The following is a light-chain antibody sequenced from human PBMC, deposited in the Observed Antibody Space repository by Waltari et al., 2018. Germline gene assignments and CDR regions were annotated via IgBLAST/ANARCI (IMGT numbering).Light chain of an antibody. CDR3: CSYGGPSSWV. CDR1: SSDIGNYDL. CDR2: ECT. Sequence: QSALTQPASMSGSPGQSITVFCTGTSSDIGNYDLVSWYQQFPGKAPKLIIYECTERPSGISSRFSGSKSGNTAFLTISGLQAEDEADYHCCSYGGPSSWVFGGGTKLTVL. V-gene: IGLV2-23*01. J-gene: IGLJ3*02.